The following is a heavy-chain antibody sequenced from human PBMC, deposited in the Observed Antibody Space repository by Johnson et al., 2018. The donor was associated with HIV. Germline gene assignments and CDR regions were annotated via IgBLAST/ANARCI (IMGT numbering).Heavy chain of an antibody. Sequence: VQLVESGGGLVQPGRSLRLSCAASGFTFDDYAMHWVRQAPGKGLEWVSGISWNGGRTGYADSVKGRLTISRDNAKNSLYLQMNSLRAEDTALYYCARAVGGSYPDAFDSWGQGTMVTVSS. CDR2: ISWNGGRT. V-gene: IGHV3-9*01. J-gene: IGHJ3*02. CDR1: GFTFDDYA. D-gene: IGHD1-26*01. CDR3: ARAVGGSYPDAFDS.